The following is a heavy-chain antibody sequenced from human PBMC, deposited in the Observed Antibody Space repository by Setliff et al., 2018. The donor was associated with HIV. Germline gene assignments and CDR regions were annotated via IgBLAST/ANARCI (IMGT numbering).Heavy chain of an antibody. CDR1: GFTFSSYE. CDR3: ARVPLGSGWFYYYYMDV. Sequence: LRLSCAASGFTFSSYEMNWVRQAPGKGLEWVSYISSSGSTIYYADSVKGRFTISRDNAKNSLYLQMNSLRAEDTAVYYCARVPLGSGWFYYYYMDVWGKGTTVTVSS. V-gene: IGHV3-48*03. J-gene: IGHJ6*03. CDR2: ISSSGSTI. D-gene: IGHD6-19*01.